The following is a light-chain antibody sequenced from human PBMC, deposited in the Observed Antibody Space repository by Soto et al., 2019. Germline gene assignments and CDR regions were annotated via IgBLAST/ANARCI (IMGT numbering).Light chain of an antibody. CDR3: SSYAGRNGWV. Sequence: QSALTQPPSASGSPGQSVTISCTGTSSDVGDYNYVSWYQQHPGKAPKLMIYEVSKRPSGVPDRFSGSKSGNTASLTVSGLQAEDEDDYYCSSYAGRNGWVFGGGTKLTVL. J-gene: IGLJ3*02. V-gene: IGLV2-8*01. CDR2: EVS. CDR1: SSDVGDYNY.